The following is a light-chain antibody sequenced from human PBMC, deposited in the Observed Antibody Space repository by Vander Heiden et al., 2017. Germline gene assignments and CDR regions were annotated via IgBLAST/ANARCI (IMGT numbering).Light chain of an antibody. J-gene: IGLJ3*02. V-gene: IGLV1-36*01. CDR2: DDD. CDR1: SSNIGNNA. Sequence: QSVLTQPPSVSEAPRQRVTISCSGSSSNIGNNAVNWYQQLPGKAPKLLIYDDDLLPSGVSDRFSGSKSGTSASLAISGLQSEDEADYYCAAWDDSLNALVFGGGTKLTVL. CDR3: AAWDDSLNALV.